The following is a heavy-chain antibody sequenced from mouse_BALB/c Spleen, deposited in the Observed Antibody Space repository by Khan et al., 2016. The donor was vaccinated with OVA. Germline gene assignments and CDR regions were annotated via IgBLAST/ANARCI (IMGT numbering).Heavy chain of an antibody. V-gene: IGHV1-77*01. CDR3: ARSGTGSFLY. J-gene: IGHJ3*01. CDR2: IYPGIGNT. CDR1: GYTFTDYY. Sequence: VQLVESGAELARPGASVKLSCKASGYTFTDYYINWVRQRTGQGLEWIGDIYPGIGNTYYNEKFKGKATLTADKSSSTAYMQLSSLTSEDSAVXFCARSGTGSFLYWGQGTLVTVSA. D-gene: IGHD4-1*01.